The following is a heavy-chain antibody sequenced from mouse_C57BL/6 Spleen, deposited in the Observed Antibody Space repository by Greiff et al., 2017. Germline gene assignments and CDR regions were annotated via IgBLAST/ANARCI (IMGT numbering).Heavy chain of an antibody. Sequence: QVQLQQPGAELVKPGASVKVSCKASGYTFTSYWMHWVKQRPGQGLEWIGRIHPSDSDTNYNQKFKGKATLTVDKSSSTAYMQLSSLTSEDSAVXYCANPYGYGDGAFAYWGQGTLVTVSA. CDR1: GYTFTSYW. CDR2: IHPSDSDT. CDR3: ANPYGYGDGAFAY. D-gene: IGHD2-2*01. V-gene: IGHV1-74*01. J-gene: IGHJ3*01.